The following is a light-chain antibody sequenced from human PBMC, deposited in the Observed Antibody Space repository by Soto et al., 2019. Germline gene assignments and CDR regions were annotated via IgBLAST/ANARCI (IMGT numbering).Light chain of an antibody. CDR1: QSMNDW. V-gene: IGKV1-5*01. Sequence: DIQMTQSPSTLSASVGDRVTITCRASQSMNDWLAWYQQKPGKAPKVLIYDASSLQSGVPSRFSGSGSGTEFTLTIGSLQPDDVATYYGLRYNAFSQTFGQGTKVEI. CDR2: DAS. J-gene: IGKJ1*01. CDR3: LRYNAFSQT.